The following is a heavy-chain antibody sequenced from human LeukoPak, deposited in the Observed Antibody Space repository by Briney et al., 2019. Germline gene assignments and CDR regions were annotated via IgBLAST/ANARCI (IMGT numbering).Heavy chain of an antibody. CDR3: ARDLKELGYCSSTSCLSNWFDP. CDR1: GGSISSYY. J-gene: IGHJ5*02. D-gene: IGHD2-2*01. Sequence: SETLSLTCTVSGGSISSYYWSRIRQPAGKGLEWIGRIYTSGSTNYNPSLKSRVTMSVDTSKNQFSLKLSSVTAADTAVYYCARDLKELGYCSSTSCLSNWFDPWGQGTLVTVSS. V-gene: IGHV4-4*07. CDR2: IYTSGST.